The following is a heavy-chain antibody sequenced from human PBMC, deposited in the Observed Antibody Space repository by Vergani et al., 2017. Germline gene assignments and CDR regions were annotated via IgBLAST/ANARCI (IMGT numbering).Heavy chain of an antibody. CDR3: AKDYNIMGALHY. V-gene: IGHV3-23*04. CDR1: GFTFNIYA. D-gene: IGHD5-12*01. J-gene: IGHJ4*02. Sequence: EVQLVESGGDLVQPGGSLRLSCAASGFTFNIYAMSWVRQAPGKGLEWVSTITYNGGRTYYADSVTGRFTISRDNSKNTLFLQLKTLRAEDTGVYYCAKDYNIMGALHYWGQGTLVAVSS. CDR2: ITYNGGRT.